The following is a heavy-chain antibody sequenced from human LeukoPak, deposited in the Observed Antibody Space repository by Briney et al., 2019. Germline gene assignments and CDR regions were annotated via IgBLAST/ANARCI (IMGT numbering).Heavy chain of an antibody. Sequence: SETLSLTCAVSGYSISSGYYWGWIRQPPGKGLEWIGSIYHSGSTNYNPSLKSRVTISVDTSKNQFSLKLSSVTAADTAVYYCARGSTYDFWSGYYFTRYYFDYWGQGTLVTVSS. CDR1: GYSISSGYY. V-gene: IGHV4-38-2*01. J-gene: IGHJ4*02. D-gene: IGHD3-3*01. CDR2: IYHSGST. CDR3: ARGSTYDFWSGYYFTRYYFDY.